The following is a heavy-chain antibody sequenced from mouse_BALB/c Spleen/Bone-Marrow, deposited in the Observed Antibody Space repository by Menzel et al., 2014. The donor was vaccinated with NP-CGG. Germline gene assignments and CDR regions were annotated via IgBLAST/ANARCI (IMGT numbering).Heavy chain of an antibody. CDR2: INPSTDYT. J-gene: IGHJ3*01. Sequence: VKLQESGAELAKPGASLKMSCKASGYTFTSYWMHWVKQRPGQGLEWIGYINPSTDYTEYNQKFKGKATLTADKSSSTAFMQLSSLTSEDSAVYYCARRAYGGSYGFAYWGQGTLVTVSA. CDR3: ARRAYGGSYGFAY. CDR1: GYTFTSYW. D-gene: IGHD1-1*01. V-gene: IGHV1-7*01.